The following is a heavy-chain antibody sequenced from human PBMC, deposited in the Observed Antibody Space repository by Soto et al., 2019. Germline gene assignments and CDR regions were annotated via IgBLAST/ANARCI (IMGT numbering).Heavy chain of an antibody. CDR1: GFTFSSYW. CDR3: ARDGEVTRTPYYYYYYMDV. D-gene: IGHD1-7*01. J-gene: IGHJ6*03. CDR2: INSDGSST. Sequence: GGSLRLSCAASGFTFSSYWMHWVRQAPGKGLVWVSRINSDGSSTSYADSVKGRFTISRDNAKNTLYLQMNSLRAEDTAVYYCARDGEVTRTPYYYYYYMDVWGKGTTVTVSS. V-gene: IGHV3-74*01.